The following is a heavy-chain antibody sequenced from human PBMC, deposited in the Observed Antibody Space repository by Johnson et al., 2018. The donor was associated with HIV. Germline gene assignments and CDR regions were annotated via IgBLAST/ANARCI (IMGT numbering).Heavy chain of an antibody. Sequence: LHVVVPGGGVVQPGRSLRLSCPSSGLTFSIYALHWVRPARWKGLEWGGPTTNNANSYTIVYAASVKSRFTISRDDSKNSLYLQMNSLKTEDTAVYYCARDRGIGAAGDAFDIWGQGTMVTVSS. D-gene: IGHD6-13*01. V-gene: IGHV3-72*01. CDR2: TTNNANSYTI. CDR1: GLTFSIYA. CDR3: ARDRGIGAAGDAFDI. J-gene: IGHJ3*02.